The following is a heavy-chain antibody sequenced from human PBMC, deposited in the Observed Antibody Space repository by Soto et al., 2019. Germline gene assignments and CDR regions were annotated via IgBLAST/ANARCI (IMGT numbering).Heavy chain of an antibody. J-gene: IGHJ6*02. D-gene: IGHD3-22*01. Sequence: QVQLQESGPGLVKPSETLSLTCTVSGGSISSYYWSWIRQPPGKGLEWIGYIYYSGSTNYNPSLKSRVTISEDTSKNQFSLKLSSVTAADTAVYYCARDYYDSSGYLDYYGMDVWGQGTTVTVSS. CDR3: ARDYYDSSGYLDYYGMDV. V-gene: IGHV4-59*01. CDR2: IYYSGST. CDR1: GGSISSYY.